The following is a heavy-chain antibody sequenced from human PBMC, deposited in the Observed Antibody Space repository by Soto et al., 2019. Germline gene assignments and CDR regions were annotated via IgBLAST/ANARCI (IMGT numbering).Heavy chain of an antibody. CDR1: GGTFSSYA. Sequence: QVQLVQSGAEVKKPGSSVKVSCKASGGTFSSYAISWVRQAPGKGLEWMGGIIPIFGTANYAQKFQGRVMITADESTSTAYMELSSLRSEDTAVYYCARDPGAFWSGFGYYGMDVWGQGTTVTVSS. CDR3: ARDPGAFWSGFGYYGMDV. D-gene: IGHD3-3*01. J-gene: IGHJ6*02. CDR2: IIPIFGTA. V-gene: IGHV1-69*01.